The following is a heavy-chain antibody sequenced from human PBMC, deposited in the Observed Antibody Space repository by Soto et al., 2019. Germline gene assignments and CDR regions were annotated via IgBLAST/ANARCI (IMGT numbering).Heavy chain of an antibody. CDR2: IYTSGST. V-gene: IGHV4-4*07. CDR3: ARDHYDDSSGYYYFDY. J-gene: IGHJ4*02. CDR1: GGSISSYY. Sequence: QVQLQESGPGLVKPSETLSLTCTVSGGSISSYYWSWIRQPAGKGLEWIGRIYTSGSTNYNPSLKSRVTMSVDTSKDQFSLKLSSVTAADTAVYYCARDHYDDSSGYYYFDYWGQGTLVTVSS. D-gene: IGHD3-22*01.